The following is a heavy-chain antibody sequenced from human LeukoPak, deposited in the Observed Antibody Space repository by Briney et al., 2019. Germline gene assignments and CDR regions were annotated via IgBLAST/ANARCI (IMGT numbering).Heavy chain of an antibody. CDR3: ATGGGGSEY. Sequence: GGSLRLSCAASRFTFSTYWMHWVRQAPGKGLVWVSRINSDGSHTSCADSVKGRFTISRDNAKKTLYLQMNNLRAQDTAVYYCATGGGGSEYWGQGTLVTVSS. V-gene: IGHV3-74*01. CDR1: RFTFSTYW. D-gene: IGHD3-16*01. J-gene: IGHJ4*02. CDR2: INSDGSHT.